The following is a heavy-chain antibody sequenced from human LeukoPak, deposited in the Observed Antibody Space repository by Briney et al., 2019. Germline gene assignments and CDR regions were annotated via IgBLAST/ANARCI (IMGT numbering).Heavy chain of an antibody. CDR3: TTDRYYDFWSGYSIKQN. J-gene: IGHJ4*02. D-gene: IGHD3-3*01. CDR2: IRYDGSNK. Sequence: GGSLRLSCAASGFTFSSYGMHWVRQAPGKGLEWVAFIRYDGSNKYYADSVKGRFTISRDNSKNTLYLQMNSLKTEDTAVYYCTTDRYYDFWSGYSIKQNWGQGTLVTVSS. CDR1: GFTFSSYG. V-gene: IGHV3-30*02.